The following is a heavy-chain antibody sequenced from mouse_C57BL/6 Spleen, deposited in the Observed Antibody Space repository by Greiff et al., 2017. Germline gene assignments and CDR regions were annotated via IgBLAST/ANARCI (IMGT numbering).Heavy chain of an antibody. CDR3: ARGGYYYGSAYAMDY. D-gene: IGHD1-1*01. J-gene: IGHJ4*01. CDR2: IYPGDGDT. Sequence: QVQLQQSGPELVKPGASVKISCNASGYAFSSSWMNWVKQRPGKGLEWIGRIYPGDGDTNYNGKFKGKATLTADKSSSTAYMQLSSLTSEDSAVYFCARGGYYYGSAYAMDYWGQGTSVTVSS. V-gene: IGHV1-82*01. CDR1: GYAFSSSW.